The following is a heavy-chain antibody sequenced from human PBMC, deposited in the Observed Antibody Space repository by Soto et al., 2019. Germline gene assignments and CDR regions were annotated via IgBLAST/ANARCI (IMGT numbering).Heavy chain of an antibody. CDR3: ASTKYDSSAYYYWYLGL. V-gene: IGHV1-69*06. J-gene: IGHJ2*01. CDR1: EDTFRNYA. Sequence: QVELVQSGAEVKKPGSSVKVSCHASEDTFRNYAISWVRQATGQGLEWMGGIIPIFGTANYAQKFQGRVTITADTSANPVYLELSSLRSENTAVYYCASTKYDSSAYYYWYLGLWGRGTLVTVSS. D-gene: IGHD3-22*01. CDR2: IIPIFGTA.